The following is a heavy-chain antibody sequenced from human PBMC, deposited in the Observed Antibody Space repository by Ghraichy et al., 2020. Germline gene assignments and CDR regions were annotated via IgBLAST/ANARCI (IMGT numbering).Heavy chain of an antibody. CDR1: GFTFSSYS. V-gene: IGHV3-21*01. D-gene: IGHD3-3*01. Sequence: GSLNISCAASGFTFSSYSMNWVRQAPGKGLEWVSSISSSSSYIYYADSVKGRFTISRDNAKNSLYLQMNSLRAEDTAVYYCARDLLTYYDFWSGYYTGGYYFDYWGQGTLVTVSS. J-gene: IGHJ4*02. CDR2: ISSSSSYI. CDR3: ARDLLTYYDFWSGYYTGGYYFDY.